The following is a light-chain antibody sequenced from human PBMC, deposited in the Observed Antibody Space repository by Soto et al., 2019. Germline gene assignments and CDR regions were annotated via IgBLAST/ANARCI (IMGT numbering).Light chain of an antibody. J-gene: IGLJ2*01. CDR1: SSDVGGYNY. CDR2: DVS. CDR3: SSYTSSSTRNVV. Sequence: QSALTQPASVSGSPGQSITISCTGTSSDVGGYNYVSWYQQHPGKAPKLMIYDVSNRPSGVSNRFSGSKSGNTVSLTISGLQAEDEADYYCSSYTSSSTRNVVFGGGTKLTVL. V-gene: IGLV2-14*01.